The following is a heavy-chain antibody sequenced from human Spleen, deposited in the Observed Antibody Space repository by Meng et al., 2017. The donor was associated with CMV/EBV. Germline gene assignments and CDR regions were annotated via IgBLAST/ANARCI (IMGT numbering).Heavy chain of an antibody. CDR3: GRDGCLRIRSY. D-gene: IGHD5/OR15-5a*01. CDR1: GYTFTSYG. V-gene: IGHV1-18*01. J-gene: IGHJ4*02. Sequence: QVQLVESGAEVKKPGASVKVTCKASGYTFTSYGSRWVRQAPGQGLEWMGWISAYNGNTNNAQKLQGRATMITDTSTSTAHMELRRLRSDATAVYYCGRDGCLRIRSYWGQGTLVTVSS. CDR2: ISAYNGNT.